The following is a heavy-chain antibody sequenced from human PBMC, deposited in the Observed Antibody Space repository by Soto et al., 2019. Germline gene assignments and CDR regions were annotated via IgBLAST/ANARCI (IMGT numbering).Heavy chain of an antibody. CDR1: GGTFSSYA. CDR3: ARPLDYYDSSGYHPSGWFDP. D-gene: IGHD3-22*01. V-gene: IGHV1-69*13. Sequence: ASVKVSCKASGGTFSSYATSWVRQAPGQGLEWMGGIIPIFGTANYAQKFQGRVTITADESTSTAYMELSSLRSEDTAVYYCARPLDYYDSSGYHPSGWFDPWGQGTLVTVSS. J-gene: IGHJ5*02. CDR2: IIPIFGTA.